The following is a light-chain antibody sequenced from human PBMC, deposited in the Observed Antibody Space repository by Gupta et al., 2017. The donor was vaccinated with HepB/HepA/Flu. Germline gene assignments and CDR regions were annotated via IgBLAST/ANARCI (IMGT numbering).Light chain of an antibody. CDR3: AAWDTSLNVVV. Sequence: QSVLTQSTSVSGTHGQRVTISCSGSSSNVGRNNVNWYQQLPGTAPKLLIYYNDERPSGVPDRISGSKSGTSASLAISGLQSEDEADYYCAAWDTSLNVVVFGGGTKLTVL. V-gene: IGLV1-44*01. CDR2: YND. CDR1: SSNVGRNN. J-gene: IGLJ2*01.